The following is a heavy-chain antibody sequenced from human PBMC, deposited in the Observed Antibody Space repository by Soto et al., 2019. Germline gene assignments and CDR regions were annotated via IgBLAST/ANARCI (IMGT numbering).Heavy chain of an antibody. Sequence: PGGSLRLSCAASGFTFSSYWMSWVRQAPGKGLEWVANIKQDRSEKYYVDSVKGRFTISRDNAKNSLYLQMNSLRAEDTAVYYCARDSTYSSSLWGYYYYMDVWGKGTTVTVSS. V-gene: IGHV3-7*01. CDR2: IKQDRSEK. J-gene: IGHJ6*03. D-gene: IGHD6-6*01. CDR1: GFTFSSYW. CDR3: ARDSTYSSSLWGYYYYMDV.